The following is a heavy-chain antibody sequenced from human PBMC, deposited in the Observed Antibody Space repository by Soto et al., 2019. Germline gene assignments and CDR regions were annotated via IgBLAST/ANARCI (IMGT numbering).Heavy chain of an antibody. D-gene: IGHD6-13*01. Sequence: SLKSSCKAAVWRYTRSWSAWVHQKPGKGLALMGIIYPEDSYITYNPSCQGNVTISADKSISTAYLQWSSLKASDTAMYYCARHECRTRDGRSWSWAIDYWGQGTRVTVSS. J-gene: IGHJ4*02. CDR3: ARHECRTRDGRSWSWAIDY. CDR2: IYPEDSYI. V-gene: IGHV5-51*07. CDR1: VWRYTRSW.